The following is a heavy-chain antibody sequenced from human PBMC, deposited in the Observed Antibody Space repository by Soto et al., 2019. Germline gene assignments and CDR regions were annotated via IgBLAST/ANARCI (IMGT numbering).Heavy chain of an antibody. CDR1: GFTFSGSA. V-gene: IGHV3-73*01. J-gene: IGHJ6*02. D-gene: IGHD5-18*01. CDR3: TRQDGYSYGDYNYYSMDV. CDR2: IRSKANSYAT. Sequence: PGGSLRLSCAASGFTFSGSAMHWVRQASGKGLEWVGRIRSKANSYATAYAASVKGRFTISRDDSKNTAYLQMNSLKTEDTAVYYCTRQDGYSYGDYNYYSMDVWGQGTTVTVSS.